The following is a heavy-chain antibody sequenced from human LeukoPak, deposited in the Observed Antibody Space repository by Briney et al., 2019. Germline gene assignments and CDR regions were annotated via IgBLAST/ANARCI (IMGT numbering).Heavy chain of an antibody. V-gene: IGHV3-7*05. D-gene: IGHD1-26*01. CDR3: ARYFRADSGNYYRSFDY. CDR2: IKEDGSEK. Sequence: GGSLRLSCAVSGFTFSDNWMSWVRQAPGKGLEWVANIKEDGSEKNYVDSVKGRFTISRDNAKNSLYLQMNSLRAEDMAVYYCARYFRADSGNYYRSFDYWGQGTLVTVSS. CDR1: GFTFSDNW. J-gene: IGHJ4*02.